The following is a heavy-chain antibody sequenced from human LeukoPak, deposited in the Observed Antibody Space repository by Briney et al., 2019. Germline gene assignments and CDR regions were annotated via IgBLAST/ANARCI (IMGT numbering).Heavy chain of an antibody. CDR2: IYYSGST. D-gene: IGHD3-9*01. CDR1: GGSISSGDYS. CDR3: ARVDNYDILTGYYFDY. V-gene: IGHV4-30-4*01. J-gene: IGHJ4*02. Sequence: SETLSLTCTVSGGSISSGDYSWSWIRQPPGKGLEWIGYIYYSGSTYYNPSLKSRVTISVDTSKNQFSLKLSSVTAADTAVYYCARVDNYDILTGYYFDYWGQGTLVTVSS.